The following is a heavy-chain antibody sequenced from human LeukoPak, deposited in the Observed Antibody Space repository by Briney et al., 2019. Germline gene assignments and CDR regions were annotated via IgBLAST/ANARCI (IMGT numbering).Heavy chain of an antibody. CDR2: INHSGST. J-gene: IGHJ4*02. Sequence: TPSETLSLTCTVSGGSISGYYWSWIRQPPGKGLEWIGEINHSGSTNYNPSLKSRVTISVDTSKNQFSLKLSSVTAADTAVYYCARLRYDSSGYYALDYWGQGTLVTVSS. D-gene: IGHD3-22*01. CDR3: ARLRYDSSGYYALDY. CDR1: GGSISGYY. V-gene: IGHV4-34*01.